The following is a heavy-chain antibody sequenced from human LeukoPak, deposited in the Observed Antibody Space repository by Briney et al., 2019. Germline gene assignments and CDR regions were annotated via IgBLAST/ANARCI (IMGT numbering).Heavy chain of an antibody. D-gene: IGHD1-7*01. CDR3: ARHEVPCITGTGGWFDP. J-gene: IGHJ5*02. V-gene: IGHV4-59*08. CDR1: GGSISSYY. Sequence: SETLSLTCTVSGGSISSYYWSWIRQPPGKGLEWIGYIYSSGSTNYNPSLKSRVTLSVDTSKNQFSLKLSSVTAADTAVYYCARHEVPCITGTGGWFDPWGQGTLVTVPS. CDR2: IYSSGST.